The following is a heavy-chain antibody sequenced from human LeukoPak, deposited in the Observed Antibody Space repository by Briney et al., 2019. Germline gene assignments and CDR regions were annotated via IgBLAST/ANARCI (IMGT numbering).Heavy chain of an antibody. J-gene: IGHJ4*02. D-gene: IGHD2-2*01. CDR3: ARSEHIVVVPAAPPFDY. CDR1: GGTFSSYA. V-gene: IGHV1-69*05. CDR2: IIPIFGTA. Sequence: GASVKVSCKASGGTFSSYAISWVRQAPGQGLEWMGGIIPIFGTANYAQKFQGRVTITTDESTSTAYMELSSLRSEDTAVYYCARSEHIVVVPAAPPFDYWGQGTLVTVSS.